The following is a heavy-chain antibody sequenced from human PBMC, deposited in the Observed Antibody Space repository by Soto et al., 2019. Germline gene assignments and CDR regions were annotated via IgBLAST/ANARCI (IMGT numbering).Heavy chain of an antibody. D-gene: IGHD3-22*01. Sequence: QVQLQQWGAGLLKPSETLSLTCAVYGGSFSAYYWSWIRQPPGKGLEWIGEVNDGGRPNYSVSLKSRLTISLDTSKNQFSLKLSSVTAADTAVYSCARLGYYHSGGPPWGQGTLVTVSS. CDR3: ARLGYYHSGGPP. CDR1: GGSFSAYY. J-gene: IGHJ4*02. V-gene: IGHV4-34*01. CDR2: VNDGGRP.